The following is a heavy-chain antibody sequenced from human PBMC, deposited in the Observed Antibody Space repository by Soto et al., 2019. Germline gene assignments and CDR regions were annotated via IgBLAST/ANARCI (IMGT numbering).Heavy chain of an antibody. Sequence: GGSLRLSCAASGFPFSSYGMHLVRQSPGKGLEWVAVISYDGSNKYYADSVKGRFTISRDNSKNTLYLQMNSLRAEDTAVYYCAKDLARILEWLSQHSDYGTDVWGQGTRVPVSS. CDR3: AKDLARILEWLSQHSDYGTDV. CDR1: GFPFSSYG. CDR2: ISYDGSNK. D-gene: IGHD3-3*01. J-gene: IGHJ6*02. V-gene: IGHV3-30*18.